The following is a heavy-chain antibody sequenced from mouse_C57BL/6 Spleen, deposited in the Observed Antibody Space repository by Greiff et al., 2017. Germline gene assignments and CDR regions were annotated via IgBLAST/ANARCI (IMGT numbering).Heavy chain of an antibody. CDR3: ARSSFITTVVATKH. V-gene: IGHV1-64*01. D-gene: IGHD1-1*01. J-gene: IGHJ2*01. Sequence: QVQLQQPGAELVKPGASVKLSCKASGYTFTSYWMPWVQQRPGQGLEWIGMIHPNSGSTNYNEKFKSKATLAVDKSSSTAYMQLSSLTSEDSAVYYCARSSFITTVVATKHWGKGTTLTVSS. CDR1: GYTFTSYW. CDR2: IHPNSGST.